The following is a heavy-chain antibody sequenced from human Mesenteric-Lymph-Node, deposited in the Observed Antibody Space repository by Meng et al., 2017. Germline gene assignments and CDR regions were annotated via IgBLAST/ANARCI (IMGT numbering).Heavy chain of an antibody. V-gene: IGHV7-4-1*01. CDR3: ARGDYYDSSGLDY. CDR1: GYTFTSYA. D-gene: IGHD3-22*01. Sequence: QLHLLQSGSELQKPGASVKVSCKPSGYTFTSYAMNWVRQAPGRGLEWMGWINTNTGNPTYAQGFTGRFVFSLDASVSTAYLQIGSLKAEDTAVYYRARGDYYDSSGLDYWGQGTLVTVSS. CDR2: INTNTGNP. J-gene: IGHJ4*02.